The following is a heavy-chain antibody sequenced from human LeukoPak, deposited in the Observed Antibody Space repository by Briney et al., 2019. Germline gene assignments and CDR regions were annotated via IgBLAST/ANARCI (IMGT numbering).Heavy chain of an antibody. D-gene: IGHD2-15*01. V-gene: IGHV1-69*01. Sequence: SVKVSCKASGGTFSGYAISWVRQAPGQGLEWMGGIIPIFGTANYAQKFQGRVTITADESTSTAYMELSSLRSEDTAVYYCARGGVCSGGSCYSIVKYYFDYWGQGTLVTVSS. CDR1: GGTFSGYA. CDR2: IIPIFGTA. CDR3: ARGGVCSGGSCYSIVKYYFDY. J-gene: IGHJ4*02.